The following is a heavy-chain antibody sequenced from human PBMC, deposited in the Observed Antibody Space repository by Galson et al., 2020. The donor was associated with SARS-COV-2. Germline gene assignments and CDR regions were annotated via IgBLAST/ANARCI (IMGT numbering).Heavy chain of an antibody. Sequence: ASVTVSCQASGYTFTSYGISWVRQAPGQGLEWMGWISAYNGNTNYSQKHQGSVTMTTETSTSTAYMERRSLRSDDAAVYYCARYGIEWGLYQSHYYMDVWGKGTTVTVCS. D-gene: IGHD1-26*01. CDR2: ISAYNGNT. V-gene: IGHV1-18*01. J-gene: IGHJ6*03. CDR3: ARYGIEWGLYQSHYYMDV. CDR1: GYTFTSYG.